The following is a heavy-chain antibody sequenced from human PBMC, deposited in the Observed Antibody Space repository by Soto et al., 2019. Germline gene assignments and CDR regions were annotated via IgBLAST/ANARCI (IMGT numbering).Heavy chain of an antibody. D-gene: IGHD2-2*01. CDR1: GGSFSSYY. CDR3: AGRDCSGTNCYYLDYYYMDV. CDR2: FYYSGGT. J-gene: IGHJ6*03. Sequence: QVQLQESGPGLVRPSETLSLTCTVSGGSFSSYYWTWIRQSPGKGLEWIGDFYYSGGTDYNPSLRGRLAISIDTSKNQFSLRLNSMTAADTAVYYCAGRDCSGTNCYYLDYYYMDVWGKGTTVTVSS. V-gene: IGHV4-59*08.